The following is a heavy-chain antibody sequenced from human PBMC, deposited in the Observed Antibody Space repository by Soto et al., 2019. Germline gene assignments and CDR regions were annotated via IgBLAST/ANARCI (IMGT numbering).Heavy chain of an antibody. J-gene: IGHJ4*02. V-gene: IGHV1-18*01. CDR1: GYTFTSYG. Sequence: ASVKVSCKASGYTFTSYGISWVRQAPGQGLEWMGWISAYNGNTNYAQKLQGRVTMTTDTSTSTAYMELRSLRSDDTAVYYCAIMGLKYCSGGSCHDYWGQGTLVTVSS. CDR3: AIMGLKYCSGGSCHDY. D-gene: IGHD2-15*01. CDR2: ISAYNGNT.